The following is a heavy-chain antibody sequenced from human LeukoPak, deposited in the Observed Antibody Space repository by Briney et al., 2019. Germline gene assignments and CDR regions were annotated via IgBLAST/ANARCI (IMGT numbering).Heavy chain of an antibody. V-gene: IGHV3-23*01. CDR2: INGSGGRT. Sequence: PGGSLRLSCAASGFTFSSYAMSWVRQAPGKGLKWVSSINGSGGRTYYADSVKGRFTISRDNSKNTLYLQMNSLRAEDTALYYCAKAPGGYFDYWGQGTLVTVSS. J-gene: IGHJ4*02. CDR3: AKAPGGYFDY. D-gene: IGHD3-10*01. CDR1: GFTFSSYA.